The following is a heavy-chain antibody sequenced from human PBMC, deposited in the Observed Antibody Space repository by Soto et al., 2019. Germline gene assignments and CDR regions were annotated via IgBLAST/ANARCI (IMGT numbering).Heavy chain of an antibody. CDR1: GFTFSNAW. CDR3: TTDIVVVPAAIGGKHDD. J-gene: IGHJ4*02. CDR2: IKSKTDGGTT. D-gene: IGHD2-2*02. V-gene: IGHV3-15*01. Sequence: GGSLRLSCAASGFTFSNAWMSWVRQAPGKGLEWVGRIKSKTDGGTTDYAAPVKGRFTISRDDSKNTLYLQMNSLKTEDTAVYYCTTDIVVVPAAIGGKHDDWGQGALVTVSS.